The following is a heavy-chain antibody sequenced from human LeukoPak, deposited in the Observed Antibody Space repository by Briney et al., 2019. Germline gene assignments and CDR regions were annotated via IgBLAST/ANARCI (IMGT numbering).Heavy chain of an antibody. V-gene: IGHV1-69*04. CDR1: GYTFTSYG. Sequence: RASVKVSCKASGYTFTSYGISWVRQAPGQGLEWMGSIIPTLAITNYAQHFQARVTITADTSTNTAYMDLSSLTPEDTAVYYCARDRRQDYGTSFTPYRLIDFWGQGTLATVSS. CDR2: IIPTLAIT. D-gene: IGHD4/OR15-4a*01. J-gene: IGHJ4*02. CDR3: ARDRRQDYGTSFTPYRLIDF.